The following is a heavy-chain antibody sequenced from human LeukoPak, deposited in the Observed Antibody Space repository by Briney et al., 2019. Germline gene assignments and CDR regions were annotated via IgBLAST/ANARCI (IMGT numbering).Heavy chain of an antibody. D-gene: IGHD2-15*01. CDR3: ARDRIFDY. V-gene: IGHV3-7*03. Sequence: GGSLRLSCAASGFTFRTYWMSWVRQAPGKGLEWVANINEDGSGKSYVDSMKGRFAISRDNAENSLFLQMNSLRAEDTAVYYCARDRIFDYWGQGILVTVSP. CDR2: INEDGSGK. J-gene: IGHJ4*02. CDR1: GFTFRTYW.